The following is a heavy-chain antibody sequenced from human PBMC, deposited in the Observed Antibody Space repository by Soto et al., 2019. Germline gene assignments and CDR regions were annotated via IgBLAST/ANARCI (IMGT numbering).Heavy chain of an antibody. CDR2: INHSGST. CDR3: ARKGRVGRITTVNY. D-gene: IGHD3-10*01. Sequence: QVQLQQWGAGLLKPSETLSLTCAVYGGSFSGYYWSWIRQPPGKGLEWIGEINHSGSTNYNPSLKSLLTISVDTSKNQFSLKLSSLTAADTAVYYCARKGRVGRITTVNYWGQGTLVTVSS. CDR1: GGSFSGYY. V-gene: IGHV4-34*01. J-gene: IGHJ4*02.